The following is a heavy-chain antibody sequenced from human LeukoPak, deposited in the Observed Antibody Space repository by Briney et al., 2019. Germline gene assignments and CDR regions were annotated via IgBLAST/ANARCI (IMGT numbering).Heavy chain of an antibody. J-gene: IGHJ4*02. D-gene: IGHD3-10*01. CDR3: AKDLWFGELSSQYFDY. V-gene: IGHV3-23*01. Sequence: GGSLRLSCAASGFTFSSYAMSWVRQAPGKGLEWVSGISGSGDNTYYADSVKGRFTISRDNSKNTLYLQMNSLRAEDTAVYYCAKDLWFGELSSQYFDYWGQGTLVTVSS. CDR1: GFTFSSYA. CDR2: ISGSGDNT.